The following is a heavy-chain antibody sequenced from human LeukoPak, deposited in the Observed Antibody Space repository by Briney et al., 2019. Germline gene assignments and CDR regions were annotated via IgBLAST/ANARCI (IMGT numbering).Heavy chain of an antibody. Sequence: SETLSLTCTVSGGSISSYYWSWIRQPPGKGLEWIGYIYYSGSTNYNPSLKSRVTISVDTSKNQFSLKLSSVTAADTAVYYCARDDYNWNYRDNWFDPWGQGTLVTVSS. J-gene: IGHJ5*02. CDR3: ARDDYNWNYRDNWFDP. CDR2: IYYSGST. V-gene: IGHV4-59*01. D-gene: IGHD1-1*01. CDR1: GGSISSYY.